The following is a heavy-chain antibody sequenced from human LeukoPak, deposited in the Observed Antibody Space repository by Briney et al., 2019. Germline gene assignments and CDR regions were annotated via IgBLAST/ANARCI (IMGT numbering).Heavy chain of an antibody. V-gene: IGHV3-30*18. CDR1: GFTFSTFA. D-gene: IGHD6-19*01. Sequence: PGGSLRLSCAASGFTFSTFAMHWVRQPPGKGLEWVAVISYDGGNKYYGDSVKGRFTISRDNSMNTLYLQMNSLRAEDTAVYYCAKNLAQWLVRGGYYYYGMDVWGQGTTVTVSS. J-gene: IGHJ6*02. CDR3: AKNLAQWLVRGGYYYYGMDV. CDR2: ISYDGGNK.